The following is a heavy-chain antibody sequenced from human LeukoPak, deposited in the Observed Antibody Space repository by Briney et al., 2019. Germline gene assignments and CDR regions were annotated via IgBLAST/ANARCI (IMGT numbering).Heavy chain of an antibody. D-gene: IGHD1-26*01. J-gene: IGHJ4*02. CDR2: ISGSGGST. CDR3: AKDRSGSYAGY. V-gene: IGHV3-23*01. CDR1: GFTFSSYW. Sequence: GGSLRLSCAASGFTFSSYWMSWVRQAPGKGLEWVSAISGSGGSTYYADSVKGRFTISRDNSKNTLYLQMNSLRAEDTAVYYCAKDRSGSYAGYWGQGTLVTVSS.